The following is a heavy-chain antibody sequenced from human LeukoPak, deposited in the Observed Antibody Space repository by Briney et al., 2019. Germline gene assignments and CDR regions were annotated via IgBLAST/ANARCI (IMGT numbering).Heavy chain of an antibody. Sequence: AGGSLRLSCAASGFTFSSYEMNWVRQAPGKGLEWVSYISSSGSTIYYADSVKGRFTISRDNAKNSLYLQMNSLRAEDTAVYYCVYGSGSYPSYYYYMDVWGKGTTVTVSS. CDR3: VYGSGSYPSYYYYMDV. D-gene: IGHD3-10*01. CDR2: ISSSGSTI. J-gene: IGHJ6*03. CDR1: GFTFSSYE. V-gene: IGHV3-48*03.